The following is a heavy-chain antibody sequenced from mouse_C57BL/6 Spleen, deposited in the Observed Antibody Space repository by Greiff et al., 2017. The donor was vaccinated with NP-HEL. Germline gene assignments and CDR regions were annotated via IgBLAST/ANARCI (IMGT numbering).Heavy chain of an antibody. J-gene: IGHJ3*01. Sequence: QVQLQQSGPELVKPGASVKLSCEASGYPFTSYDINWVKQRPGQGLAWFGWIYPTVGSTKYNEKFKGKATLTVDTSSSTAYMELHSLTSEDSAVHFCARSGGYGTAFAYWGQGTLVTVSA. CDR1: GYPFTSYD. CDR3: ARSGGYGTAFAY. V-gene: IGHV1-85*01. D-gene: IGHD1-1*01. CDR2: IYPTVGST.